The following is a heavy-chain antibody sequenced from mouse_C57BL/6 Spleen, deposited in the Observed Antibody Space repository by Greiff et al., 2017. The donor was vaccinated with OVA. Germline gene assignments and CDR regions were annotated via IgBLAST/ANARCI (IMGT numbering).Heavy chain of an antibody. V-gene: IGHV1-15*01. J-gene: IGHJ4*01. Sequence: VQLQQSGAELVRPGASVTLSCKASGYTFTDYEMHWVKQTPVHGLEWIGAIDPETGGTAYNQKFKGKAILTADKSSSTAYMELRSLTSEDSAVYYCTRAGQLYYYAMCYWGQGTSVTVAT. CDR3: TRAGQLYYYAMCY. CDR2: IDPETGGT. CDR1: GYTFTDYE.